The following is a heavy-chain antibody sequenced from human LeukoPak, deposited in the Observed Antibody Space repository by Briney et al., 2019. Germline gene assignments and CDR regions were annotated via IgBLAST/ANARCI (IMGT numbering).Heavy chain of an antibody. Sequence: KPSETLSLTCTVSGGSISSYYWSWIRQPPGKGLEWIGYIYYSGSTNYNPSLKSRFTISVDTSKNQFSLKLSSVTAADTAVYYCARGPETPYYYYYMDVWGKGTTVTVSS. CDR2: IYYSGST. J-gene: IGHJ6*03. CDR3: ARGPETPYYYYYMDV. D-gene: IGHD1-14*01. CDR1: GGSISSYY. V-gene: IGHV4-59*01.